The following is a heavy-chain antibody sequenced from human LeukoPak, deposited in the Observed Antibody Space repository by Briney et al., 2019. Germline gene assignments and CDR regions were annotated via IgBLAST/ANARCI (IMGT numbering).Heavy chain of an antibody. D-gene: IGHD4-17*01. Sequence: PGGSLRLSCAASGFTFSDYSMNWIRQAPGKGLEWVSYISGSGSSTIFYADSVKGRFTISRDNAKNSLYLQMNSLRPEDTAVYYCAREREPVTTEFDYWGQGTLVTVSS. V-gene: IGHV3-11*01. CDR3: AREREPVTTEFDY. J-gene: IGHJ4*02. CDR1: GFTFSDYS. CDR2: ISGSGSSTI.